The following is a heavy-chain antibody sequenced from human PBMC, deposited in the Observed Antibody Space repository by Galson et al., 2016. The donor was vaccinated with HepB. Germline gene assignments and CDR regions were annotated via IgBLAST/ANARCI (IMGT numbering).Heavy chain of an antibody. CDR2: ISWNSGSI. D-gene: IGHD6-6*01. V-gene: IGHV3-9*01. CDR3: ARSARPYYSFHGMDV. CDR1: GLTFDTYA. Sequence: SLRLSCAASGLTFDTYAMHWVRQAPGKGLEWVSGISWNSGSIGYADSVKGRFTISRDNAKNSLYLQMNSLRAEDTALYYCARSARPYYSFHGMDVWGQGTTVTVSS. J-gene: IGHJ6*02.